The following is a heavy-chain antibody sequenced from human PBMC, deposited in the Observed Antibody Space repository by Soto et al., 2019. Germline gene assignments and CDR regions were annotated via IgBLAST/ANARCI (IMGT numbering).Heavy chain of an antibody. CDR2: ISSSGSPI. CDR3: AAERRWELL. D-gene: IGHD1-26*01. Sequence: LRLSCAASGLILSSPEMNWFRQAPGKGLEWVSYISSSGSPIYYADSVKGRFTISRDNAKNSLFLQMNSLRAEDTSVYYCAAERRWELLWGQRTLVTVSS. V-gene: IGHV3-48*03. J-gene: IGHJ4*02. CDR1: GLILSSPE.